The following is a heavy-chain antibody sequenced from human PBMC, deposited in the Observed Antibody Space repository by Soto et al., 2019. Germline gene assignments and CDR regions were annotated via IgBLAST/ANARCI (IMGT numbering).Heavy chain of an antibody. V-gene: IGHV3-48*01. CDR1: GFTFSSYS. CDR3: ARDLRFLEWLPRAEYFLH. Sequence: EVQLVESGGGLEQPGGSLRLSCAASGFTFSSYSMNWVRQAPGKGLEWVSYISSSSSTIYYADSVKGRFTISRDNAKNSLYLQMNSLRAEYTAVYYCARDLRFLEWLPRAEYFLHWGQGTLVTVSS. CDR2: ISSSSSTI. J-gene: IGHJ1*01. D-gene: IGHD3-3*01.